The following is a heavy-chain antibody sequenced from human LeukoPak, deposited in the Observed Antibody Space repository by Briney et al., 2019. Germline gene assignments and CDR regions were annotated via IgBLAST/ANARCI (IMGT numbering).Heavy chain of an antibody. D-gene: IGHD6-13*01. V-gene: IGHV3-23*01. CDR2: ISGSGGST. CDR1: GFTFSSYA. Sequence: PGGSLRLSCAASGFTFSSYAMSWVRQAPGKGLEWVSAISGSGGSTYYADSVKGRFTISRDNSKNTLYLQMNSLRAEDTAVYYCAPYERDSSSWGPGYWGQGTLVTVSS. CDR3: APYERDSSSWGPGY. J-gene: IGHJ4*02.